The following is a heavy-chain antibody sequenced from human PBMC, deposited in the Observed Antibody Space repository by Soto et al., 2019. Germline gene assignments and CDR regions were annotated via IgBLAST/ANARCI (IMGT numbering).Heavy chain of an antibody. CDR3: ARVQHTEAAAGFYYYYYMDV. J-gene: IGHJ6*03. Sequence: GGSLILSCAASGFTFRDYYRSWIRQAPGKGLEWVSYISSSGSTIYYADSVKGRFTISRDNAKNSLYLQMNSLRAEDTAVYYCARVQHTEAAAGFYYYYYMDVWGKGTTVTVSS. V-gene: IGHV3-11*01. CDR2: ISSSGSTI. CDR1: GFTFRDYY. D-gene: IGHD6-13*01.